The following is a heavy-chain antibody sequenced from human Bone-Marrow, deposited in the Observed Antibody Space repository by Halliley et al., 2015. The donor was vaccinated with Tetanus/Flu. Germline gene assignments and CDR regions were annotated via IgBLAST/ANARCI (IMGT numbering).Heavy chain of an antibody. CDR3: VRDRFEYCSGGSCCGPAY. V-gene: IGHV3-23*01. J-gene: IGHJ4*02. CDR2: ISESGDTA. CDR1: GFTFRSYA. D-gene: IGHD2-15*01. Sequence: SLRLSCAASGFTFRSYAMSWVRQAPGKGLEWVSVISESGDTANYADSVKGRFIISRDNSKNTLYLQMNSLRAEDTAVYHCVRDRFEYCSGGSCCGPAYWGQGTLVTVSS.